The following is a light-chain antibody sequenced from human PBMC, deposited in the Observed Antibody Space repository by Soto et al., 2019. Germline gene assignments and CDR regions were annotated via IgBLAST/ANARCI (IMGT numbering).Light chain of an antibody. CDR1: QSVSSY. Sequence: EIVLTQSPATLSLSPGERATLSCRASQSVSSYLAWYQQKPGQAPRLLIYDASNRATGIPARFSGSGSGTDFTLPISRLKAEDFAVYYWQARRKLAPGAFGQGTKLEIK. CDR3: QARRKLAPGA. V-gene: IGKV3-11*01. CDR2: DAS. J-gene: IGKJ2*01.